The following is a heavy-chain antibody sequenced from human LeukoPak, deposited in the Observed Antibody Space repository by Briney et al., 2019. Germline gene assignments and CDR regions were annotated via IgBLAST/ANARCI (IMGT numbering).Heavy chain of an antibody. CDR1: GYTFTSYA. D-gene: IGHD5-18*01. CDR2: INAGNGNT. Sequence: GASVKVSCKASGYTFTSYAMHWVRQAPEQRLDWMGWINAGNGNTQYPQEFQGRVTITRGTSARTAYMELSSLRSEDMAVYYCARPSYCSYYFDYWGQGTLVTVSS. V-gene: IGHV1-3*03. CDR3: ARPSYCSYYFDY. J-gene: IGHJ4*02.